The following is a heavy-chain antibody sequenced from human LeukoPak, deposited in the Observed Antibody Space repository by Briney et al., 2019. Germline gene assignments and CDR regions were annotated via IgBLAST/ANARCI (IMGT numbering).Heavy chain of an antibody. V-gene: IGHV4-39*01. CDR1: GDSISSGTSY. D-gene: IGHD3-22*01. CDR3: ARQVPMTNWFDP. Sequence: PSETLPLTCTVSGDSISSGTSYWGWIRQPPGKGLEWIGNIYYSGSTNYNPSLKSRVIVSVDTSKNQFSLQLSSVTAADTGVYYCARQVPMTNWFDPWGQGTLVTVSS. CDR2: IYYSGST. J-gene: IGHJ5*02.